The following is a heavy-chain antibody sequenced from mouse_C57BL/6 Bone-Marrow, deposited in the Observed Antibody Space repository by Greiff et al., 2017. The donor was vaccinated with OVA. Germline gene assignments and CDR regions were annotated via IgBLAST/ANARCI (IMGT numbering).Heavy chain of an antibody. CDR1: GFTFSDYG. J-gene: IGHJ3*01. CDR3: ARTNYGSSPWFAY. CDR2: ISSGSSTI. V-gene: IGHV5-17*01. D-gene: IGHD1-1*01. Sequence: DVKLVESGGGLVKPGGSLKLSCAASGFTFSDYGMHWVRQAPEKGLEWVAYISSGSSTIYYADTVKGRFTISRDNAKNTLFLQMTSLRSEDTAMYYCARTNYGSSPWFAYWGQGTLVTVSA.